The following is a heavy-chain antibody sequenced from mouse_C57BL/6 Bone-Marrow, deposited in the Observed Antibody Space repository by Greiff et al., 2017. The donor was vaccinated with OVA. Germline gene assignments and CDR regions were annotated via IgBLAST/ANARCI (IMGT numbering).Heavy chain of an antibody. CDR1: GYTFTSYW. J-gene: IGHJ4*01. CDR2: IYPGSGST. Sequence: VQLQQPGAELVKPGASVKMSCKASGYTFTSYWITWVKQRPGQGLEWIGDIYPGSGSTNYNEKFKSKATLTVDTSSSTTYMQLSSLTSEDSAVYYCARSDDYDGTGAMDYWGQGTSVTVSS. D-gene: IGHD2-4*01. V-gene: IGHV1-55*01. CDR3: ARSDDYDGTGAMDY.